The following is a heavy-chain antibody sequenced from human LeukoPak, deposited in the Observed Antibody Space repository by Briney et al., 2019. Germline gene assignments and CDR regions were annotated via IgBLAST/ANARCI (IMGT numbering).Heavy chain of an antibody. CDR2: ISYDGSNK. D-gene: IGHD3-22*01. CDR3: ARQGYDSSEDAFDI. J-gene: IGHJ3*02. V-gene: IGHV3-30-3*01. CDR1: GFTFSSYA. Sequence: QAGRSLRLSCAASGFTFSSYAMHWVRQAPGKGLEWVAVISYDGSNKYYADSVKGRFTISRDNSKNTLYPQMNSLRAEDTAVYYCARQGYDSSEDAFDIWGQGTMVTVSS.